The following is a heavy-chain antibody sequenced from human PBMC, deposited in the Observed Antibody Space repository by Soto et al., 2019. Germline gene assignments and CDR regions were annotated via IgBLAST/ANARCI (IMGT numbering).Heavy chain of an antibody. J-gene: IGHJ5*02. CDR1: GLSITDSEMG. CDR2: IDSSGEK. V-gene: IGHV2-26*01. CDR3: ARRHLAVAVSPWFDP. Sequence: QVTLKESGPVLVKPTETLTLRCTVSGLSITDSEMGVSWIRQPPGQPLEWLAYIDSSGEKSYRTFLKSRLAISKDTSKSQIALTMTNMDPADTATYYCARRHLAVAVSPWFDPWGQGIPVTVSS. D-gene: IGHD6-19*01.